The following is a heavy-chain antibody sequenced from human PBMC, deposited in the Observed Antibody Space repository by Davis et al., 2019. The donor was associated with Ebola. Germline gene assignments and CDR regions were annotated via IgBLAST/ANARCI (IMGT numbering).Heavy chain of an antibody. CDR3: AAGGIGGGFDF. J-gene: IGHJ3*01. D-gene: IGHD2-15*01. CDR1: GYTLTELS. Sequence: AASVKVSCKVSGYTLTELSIHWVRQAPGKGLEWMGNFDPYDVEPIYAQKFQDRVTMTEDTSTDTAYMELSSLRSEDTAVYYCAAGGIGGGFDFWGQGTRVTVSS. CDR2: FDPYDVEP. V-gene: IGHV1-24*01.